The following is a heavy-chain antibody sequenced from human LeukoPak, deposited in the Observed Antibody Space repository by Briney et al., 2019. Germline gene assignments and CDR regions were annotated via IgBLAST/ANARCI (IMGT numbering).Heavy chain of an antibody. V-gene: IGHV3-74*01. Sequence: GGSLRLSCAASGFSFSYYWMHWVRQGSGKGPVWVSRIIGDGTRTYYADSVKGRFTTSRANAKTMMYLQMNILTVQAPAVYYCARSRTYYDFWSGYFRAWPGYGMDVWGQGTTVTVSS. CDR2: IIGDGTRT. D-gene: IGHD3-3*01. CDR3: ARSRTYYDFWSGYFRAWPGYGMDV. J-gene: IGHJ6*02. CDR1: GFSFSYYW.